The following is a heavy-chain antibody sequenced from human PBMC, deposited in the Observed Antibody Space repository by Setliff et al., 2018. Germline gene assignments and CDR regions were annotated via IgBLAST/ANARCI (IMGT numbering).Heavy chain of an antibody. CDR3: ARLRGAFDY. CDR2: IYYSGST. V-gene: IGHV4-61*05. Sequence: SETLSLTCTVSGGSISSSSYYWGWIRQPPGKRLEWIGYIYYSGSTNYNPSLESRVTISVDTSKNQFSLRLNSATAADTAVYYCARLRGAFDYWGQGTLVTVS. CDR1: GGSISSSSYY. J-gene: IGHJ4*02. D-gene: IGHD3-16*01.